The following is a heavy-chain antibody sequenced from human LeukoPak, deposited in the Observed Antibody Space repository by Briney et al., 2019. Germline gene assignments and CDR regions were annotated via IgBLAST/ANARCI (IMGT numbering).Heavy chain of an antibody. Sequence: GGSLRLSCAAPGFTFSSYWMSWVRQAPGKGLEWVANIKQDGSEKYYVDSVKGRFTISRDNAKNSLYLQMNSLRAEDTAVYYCARRQGSYFDTSGYYYGWGQGTLVTVSS. CDR3: ARRQGSYFDTSGYYYG. V-gene: IGHV3-7*01. CDR1: GFTFSSYW. J-gene: IGHJ4*02. CDR2: IKQDGSEK. D-gene: IGHD3-22*01.